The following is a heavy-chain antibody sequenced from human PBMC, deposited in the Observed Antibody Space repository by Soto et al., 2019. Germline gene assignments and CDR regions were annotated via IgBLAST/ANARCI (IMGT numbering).Heavy chain of an antibody. J-gene: IGHJ5*02. CDR3: ARGTAAAGIPPPGPFDP. Sequence: SETLSLTCTVSGGSISSYYWSWIRQPPGKGLEWIGYIYYSGSTNYNPSLKSRVTISVDTSKNQFSLKLSSVTAADTAVYYCARGTAAAGIPPPGPFDPWGQGTLVTVSS. CDR1: GGSISSYY. D-gene: IGHD6-13*01. V-gene: IGHV4-59*01. CDR2: IYYSGST.